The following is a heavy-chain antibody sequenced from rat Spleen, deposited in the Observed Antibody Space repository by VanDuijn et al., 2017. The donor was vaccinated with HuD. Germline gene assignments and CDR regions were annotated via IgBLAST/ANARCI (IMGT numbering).Heavy chain of an antibody. D-gene: IGHD1-7*01. CDR1: GFTFSNSA. V-gene: IGHV5-7*01. Sequence: EVQLVESGGGLVQPGRSLKLSCAVSGFTFSNSAMAWVRQAPTKGLEWVATIDYDGTGTYYRDSVKGRFTISRDNAKSTLYLQMDSLRSEDTATYYCARPSYGYPFAYWGQGTLVTVSS. J-gene: IGHJ3*01. CDR2: IDYDGTGT. CDR3: ARPSYGYPFAY.